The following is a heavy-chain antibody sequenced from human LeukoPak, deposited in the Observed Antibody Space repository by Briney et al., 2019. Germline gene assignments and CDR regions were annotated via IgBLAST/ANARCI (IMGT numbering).Heavy chain of an antibody. CDR2: IKTDGSEK. CDR1: GFTFSNYW. CDR3: ARDYDYVWGSYRQNAFDI. J-gene: IGHJ3*02. Sequence: GGSLRLSCEGSGFTFSNYWMGWVRQAPGKGLQWVANIKTDGSEKYYVDSVKGRFTISRDNAKNSLYLQMNSLRAEDTAVYYCARDYDYVWGSYRQNAFDIWGQGTMVTVSS. D-gene: IGHD3-16*02. V-gene: IGHV3-7*03.